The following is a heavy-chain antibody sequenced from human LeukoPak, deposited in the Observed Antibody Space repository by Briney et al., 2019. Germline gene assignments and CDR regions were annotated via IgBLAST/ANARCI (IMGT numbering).Heavy chain of an antibody. CDR2: IYYSGST. V-gene: IGHV4-59*08. J-gene: IGHJ5*02. D-gene: IGHD6-19*01. CDR1: GGSISSYY. Sequence: PSETLSLTCTVSGGSISSYYWSWIRQPPGKGLEWIGYIYYSGSTNYNPSLKSRVTISVDTSKNQFSLKLSSVTAADTAVYSCARLTAVAGSGWFDPWGQGTLVTVSS. CDR3: ARLTAVAGSGWFDP.